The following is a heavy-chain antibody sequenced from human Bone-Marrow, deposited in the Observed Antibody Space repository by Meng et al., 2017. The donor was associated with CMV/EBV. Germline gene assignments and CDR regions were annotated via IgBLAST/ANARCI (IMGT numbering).Heavy chain of an antibody. D-gene: IGHD3-3*01. CDR1: GFPLSTSGVG. CDR2: IYWDDDK. CDR3: AHSAYDFWSGYYTYGFDY. Sequence: QITLKESGPTLVKPTXTLTPACPFSGFPLSTSGVGVGWIRQPPGKALEWLALIYWDDDKRYSPSLKSRLTITKDTSKNQVVLTMTNMDPVDTATYYCAHSAYDFWSGYYTYGFDYWGQGTLVTVAS. V-gene: IGHV2-5*02. J-gene: IGHJ4*02.